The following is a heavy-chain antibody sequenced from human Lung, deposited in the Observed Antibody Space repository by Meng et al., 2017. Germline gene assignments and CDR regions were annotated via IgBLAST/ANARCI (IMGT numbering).Heavy chain of an antibody. J-gene: IGHJ3*02. CDR2: IYTSGST. D-gene: IGHD2-2*01. CDR3: ARGYCSSTSCYFDAFDI. Sequence: PALVKPPHALSLTCTVSGGSISRGRYSWGWIRQPAGKGLEWIGRIYTSGSTNSNPSLKSRVTISVDTSKNQFSLKLSSVTAADTAVYYCARGYCSSTSCYFDAFDIWGQGTMVTVSS. CDR1: GGSISRGRYS. V-gene: IGHV4-61*02.